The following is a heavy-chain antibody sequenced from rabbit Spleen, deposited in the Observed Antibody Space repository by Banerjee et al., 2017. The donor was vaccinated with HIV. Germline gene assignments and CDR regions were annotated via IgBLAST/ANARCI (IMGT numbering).Heavy chain of an antibody. J-gene: IGHJ6*01. V-gene: IGHV1S40*01. CDR1: GFSFSSSDY. CDR2: IAGGSSGFT. Sequence: QSLEESGGDLVKPGGTLTLTCTASGFSFSSSDYMCWVRQAPGKGLEWISCIAGGSSGFTYSATWAKGRFTISKTSSTTVTLQMTSLTVSDTAPYFCARDTGSSFSSYGMDLWGQGTLVTVS. CDR3: ARDTGSSFSSYGMDL. D-gene: IGHD8-1*01.